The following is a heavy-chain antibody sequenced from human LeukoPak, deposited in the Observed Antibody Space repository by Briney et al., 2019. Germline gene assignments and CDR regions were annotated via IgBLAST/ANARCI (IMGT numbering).Heavy chain of an antibody. CDR3: ARPSGGVARRFDY. CDR1: GGSISSSSYY. J-gene: IGHJ4*02. D-gene: IGHD3-3*01. Sequence: SETLSLTCTVSGGSISSSSYYWGWIRQPPGKGLEWIGSIYYSGSTYYNPSLKIRVTISVDTSKNQFSLKLSSVTAADTAVYYCARPSGGVARRFDYWGQGTLVTVSS. CDR2: IYYSGST. V-gene: IGHV4-39*01.